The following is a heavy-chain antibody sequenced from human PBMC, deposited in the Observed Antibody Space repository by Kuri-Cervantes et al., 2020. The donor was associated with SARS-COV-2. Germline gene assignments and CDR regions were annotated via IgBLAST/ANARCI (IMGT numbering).Heavy chain of an antibody. CDR2: IYTSGST. CDR1: GCSISSYY. Sequence: SETLSLTCTVSGCSISSYYWSWIRQPAGKGLEWIGRIYTSGSTNYNPSLKSRVTMSVDTSKNQFSLKLSSVTAADTAVYYCARGGTLRTYYDFWSGPNHLLANWFDPWGQGTLVTVSS. CDR3: ARGGTLRTYYDFWSGPNHLLANWFDP. D-gene: IGHD3-3*01. V-gene: IGHV4-4*07. J-gene: IGHJ5*02.